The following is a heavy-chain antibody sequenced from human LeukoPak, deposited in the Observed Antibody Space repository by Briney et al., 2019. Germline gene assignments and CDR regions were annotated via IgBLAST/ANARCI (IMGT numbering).Heavy chain of an antibody. Sequence: SETLSLTCTVSRGSISSSSYYWGWIRQPPGKGLEWIGSIYYSGSTYYNPSLKSRVTISVDTSKNQFSLKLSSVTAADTAVYYCARHRSSGWQAGPFDYWGQGTLVTVSS. CDR3: ARHRSSGWQAGPFDY. J-gene: IGHJ4*02. V-gene: IGHV4-39*01. D-gene: IGHD6-19*01. CDR2: IYYSGST. CDR1: RGSISSSSYY.